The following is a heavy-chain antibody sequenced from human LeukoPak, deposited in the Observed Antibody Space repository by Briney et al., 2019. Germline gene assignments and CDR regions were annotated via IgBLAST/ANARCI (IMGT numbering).Heavy chain of an antibody. D-gene: IGHD1-26*01. J-gene: IGHJ4*02. CDR2: ISSSGNTI. CDR1: GFTFSTHE. CDR3: SSTLVGATDY. Sequence: GGSLRLSCSASGFTFSTHEMNWVRQAPGKGLEWVSYISSSGNTIYYADSMKGRFTISRDNAKNSLYLHMTSLRAEDTAVYYCSSTLVGATDYWGQGTLVTVSS. V-gene: IGHV3-48*03.